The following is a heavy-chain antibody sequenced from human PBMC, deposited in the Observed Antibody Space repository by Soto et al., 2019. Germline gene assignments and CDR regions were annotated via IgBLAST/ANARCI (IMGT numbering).Heavy chain of an antibody. CDR1: GFTFSSYG. V-gene: IGHV3-30*03. CDR3: ARGPHIVDRYERHDI. Sequence: GGSLRLSCAASGFTFSSYGMHWVRQAPGKGLEWVAVISFDGGNKYYADSVKGRFTISRDNSKDTLYLQMNSLRAEDTAVYYCARGPHIVDRYERHDIWGQGTMVTVSS. J-gene: IGHJ3*02. D-gene: IGHD3-22*01. CDR2: ISFDGGNK.